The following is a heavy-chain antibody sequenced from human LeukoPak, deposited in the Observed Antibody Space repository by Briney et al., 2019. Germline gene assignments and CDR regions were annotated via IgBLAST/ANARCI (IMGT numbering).Heavy chain of an antibody. V-gene: IGHV5-10-1*01. CDR1: GYTFTSYW. CDR3: ARTPVAGGFLDY. J-gene: IGHJ4*02. CDR2: IDPSDSYT. D-gene: IGHD6-19*01. Sequence: GESLKISCKGSGYTFTSYWISWVRQMPGKGLEWMGRIDPSDSYTNYSPSFQGHVTISADKSISTAYLQWSSLKASDTAIYYCARTPVAGGFLDYWGQGILVTVSS.